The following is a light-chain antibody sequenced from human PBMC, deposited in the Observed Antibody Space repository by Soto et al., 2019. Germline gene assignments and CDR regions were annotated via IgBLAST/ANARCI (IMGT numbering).Light chain of an antibody. CDR3: QQYNTYPLT. Sequence: DIHMTQSPSTLSASVGDSVTITCRASQTIGRWLAWYQQKPGKAPNLLIYKASSLESGVPSRFSGSGSGTEFTLTISSLQPDDFAIYYCQQYNTYPLTFGGGTKVEIK. CDR1: QTIGRW. J-gene: IGKJ4*01. V-gene: IGKV1-5*03. CDR2: KAS.